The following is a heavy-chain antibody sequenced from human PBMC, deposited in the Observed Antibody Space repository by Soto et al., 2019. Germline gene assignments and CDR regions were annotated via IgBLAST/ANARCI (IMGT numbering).Heavy chain of an antibody. CDR2: INVAKGKT. CDR1: GYSFSGYG. D-gene: IGHD5-12*01. CDR3: TRDRAREGYFGMDV. J-gene: IGHJ6*02. Sequence: QAQLVQSGGEVKRPGASVKVSCKASGYSFSGYGVHWVRRAPRQRFEWMGWINVAKGKTKYSQKFQGRVTVTRDTSASTVYMDLSGLRSEDTAVYYCTRDRAREGYFGMDVWGQGTTVTVSS. V-gene: IGHV1-3*01.